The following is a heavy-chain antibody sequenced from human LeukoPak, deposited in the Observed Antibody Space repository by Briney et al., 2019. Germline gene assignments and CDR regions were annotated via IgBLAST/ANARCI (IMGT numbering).Heavy chain of an antibody. CDR3: AREAPGGYFDY. J-gene: IGHJ4*02. D-gene: IGHD3-16*01. V-gene: IGHV1-46*01. CDR1: GYTFTTYF. Sequence: ASVKVSCKASGYTFTTYFLHWVRQAPGQGLPWMGMINPSAGTTNYAQNFQGRVTMTRDTSTSTVYMDLTSLRSEDTAVYYCAREAPGGYFDYWAQGTLVTVSS. CDR2: INPSAGTT.